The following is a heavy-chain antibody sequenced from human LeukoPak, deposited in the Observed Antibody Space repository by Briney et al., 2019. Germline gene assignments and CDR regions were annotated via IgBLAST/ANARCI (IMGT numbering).Heavy chain of an antibody. J-gene: IGHJ4*02. Sequence: SETLSLTCTVSGGSIINYYWSWIRQPPGKGLEWIGYIYYSGDTKYNPSLKSRVTISVDTSKNQFSLKLSSVTAADTAVYYCARDVWSGSYLFDYWGQGTLVTVSS. D-gene: IGHD1-26*01. CDR2: IYYSGDT. CDR3: ARDVWSGSYLFDY. CDR1: GGSIINYY. V-gene: IGHV4-59*12.